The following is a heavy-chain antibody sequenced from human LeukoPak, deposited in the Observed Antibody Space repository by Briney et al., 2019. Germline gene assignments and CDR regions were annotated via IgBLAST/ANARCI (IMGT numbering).Heavy chain of an antibody. J-gene: IGHJ4*02. CDR2: IYHSGST. CDR3: ARDMEGAKHY. CDR1: GGSISSSNW. V-gene: IGHV4-4*02. Sequence: SETLSLTCTVSGGSISSSNWWSWVRQPPGKGLEWIGEIYHSGSTNYNPSLKGRVTISVDTSKNQFSLKLSSVTAADTAVYYCARDMEGAKHYWGQGTLVTVSS. D-gene: IGHD1-26*01.